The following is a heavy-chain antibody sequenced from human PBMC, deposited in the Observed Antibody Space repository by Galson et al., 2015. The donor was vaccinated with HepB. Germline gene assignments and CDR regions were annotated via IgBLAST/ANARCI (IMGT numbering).Heavy chain of an antibody. Sequence: SVKVSCKVSGYTLTELSMHWVRQAPGKGLEWMGGFDPEDGETIYAQKFQGRVTMTEDTSTDTAYMELSSLRSEDTAVYYCATDLDYYDSSAPPGKFDPWGQGTLVTVSS. CDR1: GYTLTELS. V-gene: IGHV1-24*01. CDR2: FDPEDGET. CDR3: ATDLDYYDSSAPPGKFDP. J-gene: IGHJ5*02. D-gene: IGHD3-22*01.